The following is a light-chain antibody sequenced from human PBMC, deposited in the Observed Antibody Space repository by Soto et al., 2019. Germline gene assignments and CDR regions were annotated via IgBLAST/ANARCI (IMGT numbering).Light chain of an antibody. V-gene: IGLV1-47*01. CDR3: AAWDDSLSGVV. Sequence: QSVLTQPPSASGTPGQRVTISCSGSSSNIGSNYVYWYQQLPGTAPKLLIYRNDQRPSGVPDRFSGSKSGTSACLAISGLRSDDEADYYCAAWDDSLSGVVFGGGTKVTVL. CDR2: RND. CDR1: SSNIGSNY. J-gene: IGLJ3*02.